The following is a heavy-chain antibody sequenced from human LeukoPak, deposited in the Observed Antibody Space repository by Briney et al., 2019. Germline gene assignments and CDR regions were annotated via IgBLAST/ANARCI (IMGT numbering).Heavy chain of an antibody. V-gene: IGHV3-15*01. CDR1: GXTFSNAW. Sequence: SGGSLRLSWAASGXTFSNAWVTWVRQAPGRGLEWVGRIKRKTDGGTTDYAAPVKGRFTISRDDSKNTLYLQMNSLKTEDTAVYYCSTVRYCTTDVCYTPFDYWGQGTLVTVSS. D-gene: IGHD2-8*01. J-gene: IGHJ4*02. CDR3: STVRYCTTDVCYTPFDY. CDR2: IKRKTDGGTT.